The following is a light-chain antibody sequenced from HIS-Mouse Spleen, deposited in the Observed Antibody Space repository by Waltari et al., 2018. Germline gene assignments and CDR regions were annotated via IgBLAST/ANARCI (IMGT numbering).Light chain of an antibody. Sequence: QSALTQPASVSGSPGQSIPIPCTGTSSDVGGYNYFPWYQQHPGKAPKLMIYDVSKRPSGVPDRFSGSKSGNTASLTISGLQAEDEADYYCCSYAGSYTLVFGGGTKLTVL. V-gene: IGLV2-11*01. CDR1: SSDVGGYNY. CDR2: DVS. J-gene: IGLJ2*01. CDR3: CSYAGSYTLV.